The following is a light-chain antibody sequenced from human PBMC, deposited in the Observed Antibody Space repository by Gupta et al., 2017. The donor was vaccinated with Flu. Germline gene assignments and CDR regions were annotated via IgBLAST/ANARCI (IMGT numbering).Light chain of an antibody. CDR1: SLRRFY. J-gene: IGLJ2*01. Sequence: SSELTQDPGVSVALGQTVRITCRGDSLRRFYATWHQQKPGQAPIVVIYGKNNRPSGIPDRFSCSNSGTTPSSTITGAQAEDEAEDHYNSRDINSRHLVIFGGGTKLTVL. V-gene: IGLV3-19*01. CDR2: GKN. CDR3: NSRDINSRHLVI.